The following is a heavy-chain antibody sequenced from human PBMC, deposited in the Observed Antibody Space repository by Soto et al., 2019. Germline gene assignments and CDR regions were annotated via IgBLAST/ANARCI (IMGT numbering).Heavy chain of an antibody. D-gene: IGHD2-15*01. V-gene: IGHV1-69*12. J-gene: IGHJ4*02. CDR3: ARESRYCSGGSCYFLPGIDS. CDR2: IIPIFGTA. Sequence: QVQLVQSGAEVKKPGSSVKVSCKASGGTFSSYAISWVRQAPGQGLEWMGGIIPIFGTANYAQKFQGRVTHPADEPTSPASTERGSLRSEATAVYYCARESRYCSGGSCYFLPGIDSWGQGTPVTVSP. CDR1: GGTFSSYA.